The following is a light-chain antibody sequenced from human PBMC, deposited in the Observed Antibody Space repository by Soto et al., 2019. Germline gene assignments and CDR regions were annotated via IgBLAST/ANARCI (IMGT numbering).Light chain of an antibody. Sequence: DIQMTQSPSSLSASLGDRVTITCRASQTIRTYLNWYQQKPGKAPKILIYVASNLQSGVPSRFSGSGSGTDFTLTITSLQPEDFATYYCQQSYNTPRTFGQGTKLEIK. V-gene: IGKV1-39*01. CDR3: QQSYNTPRT. J-gene: IGKJ2*01. CDR1: QTIRTY. CDR2: VAS.